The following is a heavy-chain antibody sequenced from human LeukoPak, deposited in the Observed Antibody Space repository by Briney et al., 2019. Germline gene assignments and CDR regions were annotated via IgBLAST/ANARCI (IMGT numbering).Heavy chain of an antibody. CDR2: ISNDGGGT. CDR3: AKGSSGYFVDL. J-gene: IGHJ5*02. V-gene: IGHV3-23*01. D-gene: IGHD3-22*01. Sequence: GGSLRLSCAASGFIFNNYGLIWVRQAPGKGPEWVSAISNDGGGTNYADFVKGRFTVSRDNSKNTLFLQMNSLRAEDTALYYCAKGSSGYFVDLWGQGTLVTVSS. CDR1: GFIFNNYG.